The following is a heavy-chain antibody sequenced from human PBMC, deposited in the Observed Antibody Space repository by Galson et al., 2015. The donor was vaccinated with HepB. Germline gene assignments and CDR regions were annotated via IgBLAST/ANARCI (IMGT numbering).Heavy chain of an antibody. D-gene: IGHD2-2*01. V-gene: IGHV1-24*01. J-gene: IGHJ6*02. CDR3: ATHSTSSYLYGMDV. CDR1: GYTLTELS. CDR2: FDPEDGET. Sequence: SVKVSCKVSGYTLTELSMHWVRQAPGKGLEWMGGFDPEDGETIYAQKFQGRVTMTEDTSTDTAYMELSSLRSEDTAVYHCATHSTSSYLYGMDVWGQGTTVTVSS.